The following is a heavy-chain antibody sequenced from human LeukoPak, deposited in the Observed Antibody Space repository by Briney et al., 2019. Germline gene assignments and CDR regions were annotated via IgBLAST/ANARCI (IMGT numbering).Heavy chain of an antibody. Sequence: ASVKVSCKTSAYNFTSYGISWVRQAPGQGREWMVWISAYNGNTNYAQKPQGRVTMTTDTSTSTAYMELRSLRSADTAVYYCARGVGATSYWGQGTLVTVSS. J-gene: IGHJ4*02. CDR1: AYNFTSYG. CDR2: ISAYNGNT. CDR3: ARGVGATSY. D-gene: IGHD1-26*01. V-gene: IGHV1-18*01.